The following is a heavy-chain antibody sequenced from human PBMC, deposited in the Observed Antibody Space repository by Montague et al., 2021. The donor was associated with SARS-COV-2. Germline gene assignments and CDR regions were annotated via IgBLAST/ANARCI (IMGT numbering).Heavy chain of an antibody. CDR1: GGSFTENF. Sequence: ETLSLTCAVYGGSFTENFWTWIRQPPGKGLEWIGEINHSGASNYNASLRSRVTISIDTAKNQFSLRLSALAAADTAVYYCARGRSTRVRGVIFTSYYYYYYGIDVWGQGTTVTVSS. CDR2: INHSGAS. D-gene: IGHD3-10*01. J-gene: IGHJ6*02. CDR3: ARGRSTRVRGVIFTSYYYYYYGIDV. V-gene: IGHV4-34*01.